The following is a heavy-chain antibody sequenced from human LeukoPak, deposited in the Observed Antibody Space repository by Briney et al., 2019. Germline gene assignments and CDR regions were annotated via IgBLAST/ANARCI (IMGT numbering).Heavy chain of an antibody. CDR1: GYTFTGYY. CDR2: INPNSGGT. D-gene: IGHD3-22*01. J-gene: IGHJ4*02. CDR3: AKAANYYDSSGYYPFDY. Sequence: ASVKVSCKASGYTFTGYYMHWVRQAPGQGLEWMGWINPNSGGTNYAQKFQGRVTMTRDTSISTAYMELSRLRSDDTAVYYCAKAANYYDSSGYYPFDYWGQGTLVTVSS. V-gene: IGHV1-2*02.